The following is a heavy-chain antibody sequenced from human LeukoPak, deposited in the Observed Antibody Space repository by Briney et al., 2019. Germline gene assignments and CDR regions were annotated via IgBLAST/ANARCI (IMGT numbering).Heavy chain of an antibody. J-gene: IGHJ6*02. Sequence: SETLSLTCAVYGGSFSGYYWSWIRQPPGKGLEWIGEINHSGSTNYNPSLRSRVTISVDTSKNQCSLKLSSVTAADTAVYYCARGGDPHYGMDVWGQGTTVTVSS. CDR1: GGSFSGYY. D-gene: IGHD7-27*01. V-gene: IGHV4-34*01. CDR2: INHSGST. CDR3: ARGGDPHYGMDV.